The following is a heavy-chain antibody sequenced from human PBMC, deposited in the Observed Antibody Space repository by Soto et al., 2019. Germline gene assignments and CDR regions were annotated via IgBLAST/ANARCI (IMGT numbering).Heavy chain of an antibody. CDR3: AKDRGYGVHITVVTSLTVDS. J-gene: IGHJ4*02. V-gene: IGHV3-23*01. Sequence: EVDLLESGGGLVQPGGSLRLSCTASGFTFSGYAMNWVRQVPGKGLEWVSGISGSGSRTYYADSVTGRFTISRDNSKNTLFLQMNNLRAEDTAVYYCAKDRGYGVHITVVTSLTVDSWGRGTFVTVSS. CDR1: GFTFSGYA. D-gene: IGHD2-15*01. CDR2: ISGSGSRT.